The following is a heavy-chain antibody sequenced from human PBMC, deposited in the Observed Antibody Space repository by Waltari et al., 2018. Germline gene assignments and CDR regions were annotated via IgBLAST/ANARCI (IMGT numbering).Heavy chain of an antibody. CDR1: GFTFSDYG. Sequence: QVQLVESGGDIVQPGGSLRLSCAASGFTFSDYGFPWVRQAPGKGLEWVTFIWPDGNKEVYADSFKGRFIVSRDNSKSTLYLQMNSLTPEDSAVYYCAKDLHGTNSWSFFDQWGQGTLVSVSS. CDR2: IWPDGNKE. D-gene: IGHD2-8*01. CDR3: AKDLHGTNSWSFFDQ. V-gene: IGHV3-30*02. J-gene: IGHJ4*02.